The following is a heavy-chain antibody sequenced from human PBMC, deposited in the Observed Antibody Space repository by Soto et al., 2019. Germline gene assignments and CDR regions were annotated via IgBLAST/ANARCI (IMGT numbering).Heavy chain of an antibody. V-gene: IGHV4-39*01. CDR2: SHYTGNT. CDR3: ARGQGYSSSWFWRKNWFDP. CDR1: GGSISSKSHY. Sequence: SETLSLTCTVSGGSISSKSHYWGWVRQPPWKGLEWIASSHYTGNTYYNRALKSRVTISVDTSKNEFSLNLRFVTAADTAVYYCARGQGYSSSWFWRKNWFDPWGQGTLVTVSS. D-gene: IGHD6-13*01. J-gene: IGHJ5*02.